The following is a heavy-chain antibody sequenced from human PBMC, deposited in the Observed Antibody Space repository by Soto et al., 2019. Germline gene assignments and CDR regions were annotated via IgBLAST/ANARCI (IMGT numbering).Heavy chain of an antibody. Sequence: EVQLLESGGDLVQPGRSLRLSCAASGFTFSGYAMSWVRQAPGKGLEWVSVIHGGGNSAYYADSVKGRFTISRDNSKNTLYLQMSSLRGEDTAVYYCAKNRGRVTTSGHFAYWGPGTLVTV. J-gene: IGHJ4*02. CDR1: GFTFSGYA. D-gene: IGHD4-17*01. CDR3: AKNRGRVTTSGHFAY. V-gene: IGHV3-23*01. CDR2: IHGGGNSA.